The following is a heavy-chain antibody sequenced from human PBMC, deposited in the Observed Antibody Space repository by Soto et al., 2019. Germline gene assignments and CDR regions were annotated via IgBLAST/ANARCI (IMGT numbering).Heavy chain of an antibody. Sequence: SMKGSRKASGYTFYRYGFSWVRQGPGHGLEWMGRIIPNLGIANYAQKFQGRVTITADKSTSTAYMELSSLRSEDTAVYYCAIDCSGGSCYSRFLGYWGQGTLVTVSS. V-gene: IGHV1-69*04. D-gene: IGHD2-15*01. CDR2: IIPNLGIA. CDR1: GYTFYRYG. J-gene: IGHJ4*02. CDR3: AIDCSGGSCYSRFLGY.